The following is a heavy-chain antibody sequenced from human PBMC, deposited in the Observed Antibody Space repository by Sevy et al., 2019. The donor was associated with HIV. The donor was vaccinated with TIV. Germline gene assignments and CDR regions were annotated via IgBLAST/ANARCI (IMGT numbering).Heavy chain of an antibody. CDR1: GFTLSSYG. CDR3: ARDRLGITISAEWGGGMDV. D-gene: IGHD3-3*01. V-gene: IGHV3-33*01. CDR2: IRYDGNNK. J-gene: IGHJ6*02. Sequence: GGSLRLSCAASGFTLSSYGMHWVRQAPGKGLEWVAVIRYDGNNKYYADSVKGRFTISRDNSKNTLYLQMNSLRAEDTAVYYCARDRLGITISAEWGGGMDVWGQGTTVTVSS.